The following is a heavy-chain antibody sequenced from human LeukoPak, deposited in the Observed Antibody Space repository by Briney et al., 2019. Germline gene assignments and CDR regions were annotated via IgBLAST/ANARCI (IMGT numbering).Heavy chain of an antibody. Sequence: SETLSLTCTVSGVSISSSNSYWGWIRQPPGKGLEWIGSFYYSGSTYYNPSLKSRVTMAVDASKNQFSLKLSSVTAADTAVYYCARSGSYGGHFDNWGQGTLVTVSS. D-gene: IGHD1-26*01. CDR3: ARSGSYGGHFDN. J-gene: IGHJ4*02. CDR1: GVSISSSNSY. V-gene: IGHV4-39*01. CDR2: FYYSGST.